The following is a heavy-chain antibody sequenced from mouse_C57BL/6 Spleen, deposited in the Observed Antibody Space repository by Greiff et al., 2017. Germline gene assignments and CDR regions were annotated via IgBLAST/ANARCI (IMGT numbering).Heavy chain of an antibody. J-gene: IGHJ2*01. V-gene: IGHV1-4*01. CDR3: ARSSSGYVDY. CDR1: GYTFTSYT. D-gene: IGHD3-2*02. CDR2: INPSSGYT. Sequence: VKLMESGAELARPGASVKMSCKASGYTFTSYTMHWVKQRPGQGLEWIGYINPSSGYTKYNQKFKDKATLTADKSSSTAYMQLSSLTSEDSAVYYCARSSSGYVDYWGQGTTLTVSS.